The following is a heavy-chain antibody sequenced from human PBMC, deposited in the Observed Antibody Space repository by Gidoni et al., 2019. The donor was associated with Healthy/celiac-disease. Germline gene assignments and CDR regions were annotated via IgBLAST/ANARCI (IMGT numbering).Heavy chain of an antibody. Sequence: QVQLQESGPGLVKPSQNLSLTCPVSGGSLSSGDYYWCWFRQPPGKGLEWIGYIYYSGSTYYNPSLKSRVTISVDTSKNQFSLKLSSVTAADTAVYYCAREPFEITFGGVIVMRWFDPWGQGTLVTVSS. CDR1: GGSLSSGDYY. D-gene: IGHD3-16*02. CDR3: AREPFEITFGGVIVMRWFDP. CDR2: IYYSGST. V-gene: IGHV4-30-4*01. J-gene: IGHJ5*02.